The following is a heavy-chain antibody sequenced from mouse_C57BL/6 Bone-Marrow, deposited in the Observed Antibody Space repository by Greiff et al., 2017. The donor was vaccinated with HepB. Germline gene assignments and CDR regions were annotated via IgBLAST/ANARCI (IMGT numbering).Heavy chain of an antibody. CDR3: ARKDSNYVRYAMDY. J-gene: IGHJ4*01. Sequence: VQLVESGPGLVQPSQSLSITCTVSGFSLTSYGVHWVRQSPGKGLEWLGVIWSGGSTDYNAAFISRLSISKDNSKSQVFFKMNSLQADDTAIYYCARKDSNYVRYAMDYWGQGTSVTVSS. V-gene: IGHV2-2*01. CDR2: IWSGGST. D-gene: IGHD2-5*01. CDR1: GFSLTSYG.